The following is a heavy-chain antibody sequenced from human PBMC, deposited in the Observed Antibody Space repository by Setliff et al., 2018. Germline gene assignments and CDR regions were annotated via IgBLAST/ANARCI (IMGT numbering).Heavy chain of an antibody. D-gene: IGHD4-17*01. CDR3: ARDLIDPDYGDYLSFYYYGMDV. CDR2: IIPIFGTA. Sequence: SVKVSCKASGGTFSSYAISWVRQAPGQGLEWMGGIIPIFGTANYAQKFQGSVTITADESTSTAYMALSSLRSEDTAVYYCARDLIDPDYGDYLSFYYYGMDVWGQGTTVTVSS. CDR1: GGTFSSYA. V-gene: IGHV1-69*13. J-gene: IGHJ6*02.